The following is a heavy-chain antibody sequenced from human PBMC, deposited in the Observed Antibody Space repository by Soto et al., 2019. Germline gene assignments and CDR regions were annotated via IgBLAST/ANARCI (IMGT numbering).Heavy chain of an antibody. V-gene: IGHV3-23*01. CDR1: GFNFSNYA. J-gene: IGHJ4*02. Sequence: EVQLLESGGDFKQPGGSLRLSCAGSGFNFSNYALNWVRQAPGKRLEWVSVISGNSGTTYYAASVKGRFTISRDNSKKTLYRQMNSLRADDTAVYYCAKGRAITVFGVMTPFDSWGQGTLVTVSS. CDR2: ISGNSGTT. D-gene: IGHD3-3*01. CDR3: AKGRAITVFGVMTPFDS.